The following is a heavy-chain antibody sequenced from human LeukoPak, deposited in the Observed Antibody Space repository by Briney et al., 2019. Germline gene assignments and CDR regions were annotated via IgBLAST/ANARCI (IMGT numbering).Heavy chain of an antibody. J-gene: IGHJ4*02. CDR2: NSGSGGST. D-gene: IGHD3-22*01. V-gene: IGHV3-23*01. CDR1: GFTFSSYV. Sequence: PGGSLRLSCAASGFTFSSYVMSWVRQAPGKGLEWVSANSGSGGSTYYADSVKGRFTISRDNSKNTLYLQMNSLRAEDTAVYYCANYPDYYDSSGYYGFDYWGQGTLVTVSS. CDR3: ANYPDYYDSSGYYGFDY.